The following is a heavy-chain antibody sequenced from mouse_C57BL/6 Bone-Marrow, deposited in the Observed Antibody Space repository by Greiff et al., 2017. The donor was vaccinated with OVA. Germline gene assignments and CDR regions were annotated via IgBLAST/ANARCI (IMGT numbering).Heavy chain of an antibody. CDR1: GFNIKNPY. Sequence: VQLKQSVAELVRPGASVKLSCTASGFNIKNPYMHWVKQRPEQGLEWIGRIDPANGNTKYAPKFQGKATITADTSSNTAYLQLSSLTSEDTAIYYCAPYGNYVGNYFDYWGQGTTLTVSS. J-gene: IGHJ2*01. V-gene: IGHV14-3*01. CDR2: IDPANGNT. CDR3: APYGNYVGNYFDY. D-gene: IGHD2-1*01.